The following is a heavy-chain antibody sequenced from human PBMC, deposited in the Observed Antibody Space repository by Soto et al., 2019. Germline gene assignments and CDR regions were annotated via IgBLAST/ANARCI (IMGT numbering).Heavy chain of an antibody. Sequence: EVQLVQSGAEVKKPGESLRISCKGSGYSFTSYWISWVRQMPGKGLEWMGRIDPSDSYTNYSPSFQGHVTISADKSISTAYLQWSSLKASDTAMYYCARPLLRYFDRGAGEDAFDIWGQGTMVTVSS. CDR1: GYSFTSYW. CDR2: IDPSDSYT. D-gene: IGHD3-9*01. V-gene: IGHV5-10-1*03. J-gene: IGHJ3*02. CDR3: ARPLLRYFDRGAGEDAFDI.